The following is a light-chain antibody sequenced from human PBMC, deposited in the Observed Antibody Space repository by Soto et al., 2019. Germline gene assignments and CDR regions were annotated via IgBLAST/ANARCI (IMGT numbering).Light chain of an antibody. CDR1: QSVSSTY. J-gene: IGKJ2*01. Sequence: IVLTQSPGTLSLSPGERATLSCRASQSVSSTYLAWYQQKPGQAPRLLIYGASSRTTGIPDRFSGSGSGTDFTLTISRLEPEDFAVYYCQQYDNLLYTFGQGTKLEIK. CDR2: GAS. V-gene: IGKV3-20*01. CDR3: QQYDNLLYT.